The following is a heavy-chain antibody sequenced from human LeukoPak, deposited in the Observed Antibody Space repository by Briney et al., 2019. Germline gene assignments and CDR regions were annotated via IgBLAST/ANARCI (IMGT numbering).Heavy chain of an antibody. Sequence: GGSLRLSCAASGSPFGGYAMTWVRQAPGKGLEWVSSVNGGGDITYYRDSVKGRFTVSRDNVQNSLYLQMNSLRDEDTAVYYCARDRTNDYGHNVGAFDIWGQGTTVTVSS. CDR1: GSPFGGYA. CDR3: ARDRTNDYGHNVGAFDI. J-gene: IGHJ3*02. V-gene: IGHV3-23*01. CDR2: VNGGGDIT. D-gene: IGHD4-17*01.